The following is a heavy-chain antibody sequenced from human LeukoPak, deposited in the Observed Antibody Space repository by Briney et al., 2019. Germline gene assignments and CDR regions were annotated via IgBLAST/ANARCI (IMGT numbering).Heavy chain of an antibody. CDR1: GYTFTRYY. V-gene: IGHV1-46*01. D-gene: IGHD2-15*01. Sequence: GASVKVSCKASGYTFTRYYMHWVRQAPGQGLEWMGAINPSGGSASYAQKFQGRVTMTTDTSTSTVYMEVSSLRSEDTAVFYCALLLQGYWDQGTLVTVSS. CDR2: INPSGGSA. CDR3: ALLLQGY. J-gene: IGHJ4*02.